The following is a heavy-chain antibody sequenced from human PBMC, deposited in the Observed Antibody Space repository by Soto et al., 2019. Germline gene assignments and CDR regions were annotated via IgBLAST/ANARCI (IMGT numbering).Heavy chain of an antibody. Sequence: QITLKESGPTLVKPTQTLTLTCTFSGFSLSTSGVGVGWVRQPPGKALEWLTLIYWDDDKRYSPSLKPRLTITKDTSKNHVVLTITNMDPLDTATYYCAHSHQVVRSAFDVWGQGTTVTVS. V-gene: IGHV2-5*02. CDR1: GFSLSTSGVG. CDR3: AHSHQVVRSAFDV. D-gene: IGHD6-6*01. J-gene: IGHJ3*01. CDR2: IYWDDDK.